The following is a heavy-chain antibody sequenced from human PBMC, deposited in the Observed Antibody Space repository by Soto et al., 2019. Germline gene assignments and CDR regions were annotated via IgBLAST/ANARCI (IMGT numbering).Heavy chain of an antibody. CDR1: GVTLRNSV. V-gene: IGHV3-33*01. D-gene: IGHD3-10*01. CDR3: PRDHGGRSCSFIFDN. J-gene: IGHJ4*01. CDR2: LWYHGSDK. Sequence: PWGSLGLACATCGVTLRNSVVPWSFQAPGKGLGWVAVLWYHGSDKFYADSVKGRFTISIDNSKNTLYLQMNSLRAEDTAVYYCPRDHGGRSCSFIFDNWRNGSPVIVSS.